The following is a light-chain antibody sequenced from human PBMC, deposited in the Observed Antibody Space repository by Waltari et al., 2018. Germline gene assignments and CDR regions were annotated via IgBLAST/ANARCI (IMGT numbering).Light chain of an antibody. CDR1: QSVTSNS. CDR2: GAS. V-gene: IGKV3-20*01. CDR3: QQYGTSPYT. J-gene: IGKJ2*01. Sequence: EIVLTQSPGTLSLSPGERATLSCRASQSVTSNSLGWYQQKPGQAPRLLIYGASSRATGIGDRFSGSESGTDFILTISRLESEDFAVYYCQQYGTSPYTFGQGTKLEIK.